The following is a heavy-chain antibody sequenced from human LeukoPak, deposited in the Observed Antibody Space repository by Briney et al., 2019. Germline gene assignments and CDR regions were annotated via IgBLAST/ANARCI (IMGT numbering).Heavy chain of an antibody. Sequence: SETLSLTCTVSGYSISSGYYWGWIRQPPGKGLEWIASIYHSGSTYYNPSIKSRVTISVDTSKNQFSLKLTSVTAADTAVYYCARVLYYDVLTGYYINGWFDPWGQGTLVTVSS. CDR1: GYSISSGYY. CDR3: ARVLYYDVLTGYYINGWFDP. D-gene: IGHD3-9*01. CDR2: IYHSGST. V-gene: IGHV4-38-2*02. J-gene: IGHJ5*02.